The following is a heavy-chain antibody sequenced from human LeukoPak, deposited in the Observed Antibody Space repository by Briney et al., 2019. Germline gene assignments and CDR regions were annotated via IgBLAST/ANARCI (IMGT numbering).Heavy chain of an antibody. CDR1: GFTSSSYW. CDR3: ARVIYDYVWGSYRYNYFDY. D-gene: IGHD3-16*02. CDR2: INSDGSST. J-gene: IGHJ4*02. V-gene: IGHV3-74*01. Sequence: GGSLRLSCAASGFTSSSYWMHWVRQAPGKGLVWVSRINSDGSSTSYADSVKGRFTISRDNAKNTLYLQMNSLRAEDTAVYYCARVIYDYVWGSYRYNYFDYWGQGTLVTVSS.